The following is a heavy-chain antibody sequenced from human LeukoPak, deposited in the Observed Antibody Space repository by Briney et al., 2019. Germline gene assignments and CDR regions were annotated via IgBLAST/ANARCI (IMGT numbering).Heavy chain of an antibody. CDR1: GFTFSNYW. V-gene: IGHV3-7*01. J-gene: IGHJ4*02. Sequence: PGGSLRLSCAASGFTFSNYWMTWVRQAPGKGLEWVGNIKQDGSEKYYVDSVKGRFTISRDNAKNSLYLQMNSLRAEDTAVYYCARDLRFLDDYWGQGTLVTVSS. CDR2: IKQDGSEK. CDR3: ARDLRFLDDY. D-gene: IGHD3-3*01.